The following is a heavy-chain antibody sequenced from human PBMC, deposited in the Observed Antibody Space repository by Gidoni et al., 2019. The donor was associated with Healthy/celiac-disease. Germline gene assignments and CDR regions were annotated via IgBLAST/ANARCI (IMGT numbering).Heavy chain of an antibody. CDR1: GGSISSYY. Sequence: QVQLQESGPGLVKPSETLSLTCPVSGGSISSYYWSWIRQPPGKGLEWIGYIYYSGSTNYNPSLKSRVTISVDTSKNQFSLKRSSVTAADTAVYYCARDTLGGGLGAWGQGTLVTVSS. CDR2: IYYSGST. CDR3: ARDTLGGGLGA. J-gene: IGHJ5*02. D-gene: IGHD3-16*01. V-gene: IGHV4-59*01.